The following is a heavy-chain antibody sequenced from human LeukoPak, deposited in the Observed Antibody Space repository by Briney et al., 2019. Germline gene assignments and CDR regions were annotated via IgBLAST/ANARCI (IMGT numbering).Heavy chain of an antibody. D-gene: IGHD6-13*01. CDR2: INHSGST. CDR1: GGSFSGYY. V-gene: IGHV4-34*01. J-gene: IGHJ4*02. Sequence: SETLSLTCAVYGGSFSGYYWSWIRQPPGKGLEWIGEINHSGSTNNNPSLKSRVTISVDTSKNQFSLKLSSVTAADTAVYYCARGQRYSSSWYQRGGRFDYWGQGTLVTVSS. CDR3: ARGQRYSSSWYQRGGRFDY.